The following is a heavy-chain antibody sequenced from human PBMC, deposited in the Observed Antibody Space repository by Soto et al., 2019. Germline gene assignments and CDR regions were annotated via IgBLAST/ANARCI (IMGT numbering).Heavy chain of an antibody. CDR3: ARDRSVFGSSGYYFRLALGAFDI. CDR2: ISAYNGNT. J-gene: IGHJ3*02. Sequence: ASVKVSCKASGYTFTSYGISWVRQAPGQGLEWMGWISAYNGNTNYAQRLQGRVTMTTDTSTSTAYMELRSLRSDDTAVYYCARDRSVFGSSGYYFRLALGAFDIWGQGTMVTVS. V-gene: IGHV1-18*01. CDR1: GYTFTSYG. D-gene: IGHD3-22*01.